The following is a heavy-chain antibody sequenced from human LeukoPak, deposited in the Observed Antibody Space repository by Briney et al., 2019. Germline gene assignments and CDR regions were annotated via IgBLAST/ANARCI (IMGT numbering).Heavy chain of an antibody. V-gene: IGHV3-23*01. CDR1: GFTFRNYA. CDR3: AKGPHDRGYWYFDV. Sequence: GGSLRLSCVAPGFTFRNYAMTWVRQAPGKGLEWVSPISGNGDTTYYADSVKGRFTISRDNSKNTLYLQMNSLRAEDTAVYYCAKGPHDRGYWYFDVWGRGTLVTVSS. J-gene: IGHJ2*01. CDR2: ISGNGDTT.